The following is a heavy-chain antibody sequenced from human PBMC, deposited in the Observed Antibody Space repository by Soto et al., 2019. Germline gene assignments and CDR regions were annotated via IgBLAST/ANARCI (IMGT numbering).Heavy chain of an antibody. D-gene: IGHD3-22*01. CDR2: INTNGDT. J-gene: IGHJ1*01. CDR3: ARDARLNYYDSSGYPFQH. CDR1: GFTLSFNY. Sequence: GGSLRLSCAASGFTLSFNYMTWVRQAPGKGLEWVSLINTNGDTYYADSVKGRFTMSRDNSKNTLYLQMNSLRAEDTAVYYCARDARLNYYDSSGYPFQHWGQGTLVTVSS. V-gene: IGHV3-66*01.